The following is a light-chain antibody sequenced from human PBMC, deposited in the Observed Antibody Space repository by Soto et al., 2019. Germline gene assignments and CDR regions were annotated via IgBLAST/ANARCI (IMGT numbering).Light chain of an antibody. CDR1: QGISSY. J-gene: IGKJ2*01. V-gene: IGKV1-39*01. Sequence: DIQMTQSPSSLSASVGDRVTITCRASQGISSYLNWYQQKPGKAPKLLIYAASSLQSGVPSRFSGSGSGTNFTLTSSSLQPEDFATYYGQQSYSTPRVTFGQGTKLEIK. CDR3: QQSYSTPRVT. CDR2: AAS.